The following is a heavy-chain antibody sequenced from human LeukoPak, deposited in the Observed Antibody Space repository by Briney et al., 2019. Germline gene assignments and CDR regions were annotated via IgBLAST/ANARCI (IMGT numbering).Heavy chain of an antibody. J-gene: IGHJ4*02. CDR1: GYTFTSYG. CDR3: ARGSPYYYDSSGLLYYFDY. Sequence: GASVKVSCKASGYTFTSYGISWVRQAPGQGLEWMGWISACNGNTNYAQKPQGRVTMTTDTSTSTAYMELRSLRSGDTAVYYCARGSPYYYDSSGLLYYFDYWGQGTLVTVSS. D-gene: IGHD3-22*01. CDR2: ISACNGNT. V-gene: IGHV1-18*01.